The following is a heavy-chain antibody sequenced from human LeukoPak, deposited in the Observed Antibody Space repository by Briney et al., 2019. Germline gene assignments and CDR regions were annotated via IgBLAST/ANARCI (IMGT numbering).Heavy chain of an antibody. V-gene: IGHV4-59*01. J-gene: IGHJ4*02. D-gene: IGHD3-22*01. CDR2: IYYSGST. CDR3: ARYPKNYYDVTGYFDL. CDR1: GGSISSYY. Sequence: SETLSLTCTVSGGSISSYYWSWIRQPPGKGLEWIGYIYYSGSTNYNPSLKSRVTISVDTSKNQFSLKLSSVTAADTAVYYCARYPKNYYDVTGYFDLWGQGTLVTVSS.